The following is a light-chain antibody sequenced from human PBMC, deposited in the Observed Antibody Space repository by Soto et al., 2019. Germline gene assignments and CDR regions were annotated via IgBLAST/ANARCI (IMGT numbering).Light chain of an antibody. J-gene: IGKJ1*01. Sequence: EIVLTQSPNTLSLSPGERATLSCRASQSVSSSYFAWYQQKPGQAPRLLIYGASSRATGIPDRFSGSGSGTDFTLTISRLEPEDFAVYYCQQYGSSPQTFGQGTKVDIK. V-gene: IGKV3-20*01. CDR3: QQYGSSPQT. CDR2: GAS. CDR1: QSVSSSY.